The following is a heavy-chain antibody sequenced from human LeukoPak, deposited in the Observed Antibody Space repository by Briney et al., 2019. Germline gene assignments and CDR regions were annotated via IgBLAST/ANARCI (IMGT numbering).Heavy chain of an antibody. D-gene: IGHD3-9*01. CDR2: LYYTGST. Sequence: SETLSLTCTVSGDSLSSSSYFWGWIRQPPGKGLEWIGSLYYTGSTHYNPSLKSRVTISVDTSKNQFSLKLSSVTAADTAMYYCARYFTGYYVGTFDYWGQGTLAAVSS. CDR1: GDSLSSSSYF. CDR3: ARYFTGYYVGTFDY. V-gene: IGHV4-39*01. J-gene: IGHJ4*02.